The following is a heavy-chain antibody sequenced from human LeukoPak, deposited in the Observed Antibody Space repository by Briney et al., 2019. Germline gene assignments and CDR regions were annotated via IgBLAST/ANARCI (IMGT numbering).Heavy chain of an antibody. Sequence: ASVKVSCKASGYTFTSYYMHWVRQAPGQGLEWMGIINPSGGSTSYAQKFQGRVTMTRDMSTSTVYMELSSLRSEDTAVYYCARATTQYNWFDPSGQGTLITVSS. D-gene: IGHD4-11*01. CDR1: GYTFTSYY. CDR3: ARATTQYNWFDP. V-gene: IGHV1-46*01. J-gene: IGHJ5*02. CDR2: INPSGGST.